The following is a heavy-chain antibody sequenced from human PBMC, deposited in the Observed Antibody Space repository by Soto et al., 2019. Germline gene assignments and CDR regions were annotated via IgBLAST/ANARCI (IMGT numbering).Heavy chain of an antibody. Sequence: EVQLLESGGGLVQPGGSLRLSCAASGFTFSTYAMSWVRQAPGKGLEWVSVISASGGSTFYADSVKGRFTVSRDNSRNTLYLQVISLRVEDTAVYYCAKDLRTPTNYNYGMDVWGQGTKVTVSS. CDR3: AKDLRTPTNYNYGMDV. V-gene: IGHV3-23*01. CDR1: GFTFSTYA. J-gene: IGHJ6*02. CDR2: ISASGGST.